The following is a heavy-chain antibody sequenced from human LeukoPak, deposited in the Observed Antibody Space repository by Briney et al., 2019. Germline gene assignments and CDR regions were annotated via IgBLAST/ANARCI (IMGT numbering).Heavy chain of an antibody. Sequence: GGSLRLSCAASGFTFSSYAMSWVRQAPGKGLEWVSAISGSGGSTYYADSVKGRFTISRDNSKNTLYLQMNSLKTEDTAVYYCTTDDLYYYDTYYFDYWGQGTLVTVSS. CDR3: TTDDLYYYDTYYFDY. J-gene: IGHJ4*02. CDR2: ISGSGGST. CDR1: GFTFSSYA. V-gene: IGHV3-23*01. D-gene: IGHD3-22*01.